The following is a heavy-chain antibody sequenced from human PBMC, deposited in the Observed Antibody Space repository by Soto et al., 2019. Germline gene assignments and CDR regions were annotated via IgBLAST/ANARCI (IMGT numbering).Heavy chain of an antibody. Sequence: ASVKVSCKASGGTFSSYAISWVRQAPGQGLEWMGGIIPIFGTANYAQKFRGRVTITADESTSTAYMELSSLRSEDTAVYYCARVSPTVVNNWFDPWGQGTLVTVSS. CDR3: ARVSPTVVNNWFDP. V-gene: IGHV1-69*13. CDR1: GGTFSSYA. J-gene: IGHJ5*02. CDR2: IIPIFGTA. D-gene: IGHD4-17*01.